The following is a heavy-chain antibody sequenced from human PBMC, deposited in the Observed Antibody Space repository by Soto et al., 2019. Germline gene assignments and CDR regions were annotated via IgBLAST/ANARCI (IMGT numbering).Heavy chain of an antibody. J-gene: IGHJ6*02. CDR2: IYHSGST. Sequence: SETLSLTCAVSGGSISSGGYSWSWIRQPPGKGLEWIGYIYHSGSTYYNPSLKSRVTISVDRSKNQFSLKLSSVTAADTAVYYCASRSLRGKDVWGQGTTVTVSS. CDR3: ASRSLRGKDV. V-gene: IGHV4-30-2*01. D-gene: IGHD3-10*01. CDR1: GGSISSGGYS.